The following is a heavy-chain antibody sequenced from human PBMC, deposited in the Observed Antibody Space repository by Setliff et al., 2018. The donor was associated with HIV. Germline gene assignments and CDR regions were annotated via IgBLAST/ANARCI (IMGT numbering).Heavy chain of an antibody. J-gene: IGHJ4*02. CDR3: ARVRGPTLREWWWDY. CDR2: IRSKADKSAT. CDR1: GFTFSGAE. Sequence: PGGSLRLSCAASGFTFSGAEIHWVRQAAGNGLEWVGRIRSKADKSATDYGASAKGRFIISRDDSKKTAYLQMNSLRAEDTAVYYCARVRGPTLREWWWDYWGQGTLVTVSS. V-gene: IGHV3-73*01. D-gene: IGHD2-15*01.